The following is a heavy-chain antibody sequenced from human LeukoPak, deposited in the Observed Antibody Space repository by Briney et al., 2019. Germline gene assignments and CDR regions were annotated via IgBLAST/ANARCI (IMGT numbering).Heavy chain of an antibody. CDR1: GYTFTGYY. D-gene: IGHD3-10*01. CDR2: INPNSGGT. Sequence: ASMKVSCKASGYTFTGYYVHWVRQAPGQGLEWMGWINPNSGGTNYAQKFQGRFTMTRDTSISTAYMELSRLRSDDTAVYYCARDQGSIHGSGSFHWFDPWGQGTLVTVSS. CDR3: ARDQGSIHGSGSFHWFDP. J-gene: IGHJ5*02. V-gene: IGHV1-2*02.